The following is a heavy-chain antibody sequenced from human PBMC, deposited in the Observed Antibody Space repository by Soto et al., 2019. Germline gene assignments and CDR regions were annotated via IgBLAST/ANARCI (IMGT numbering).Heavy chain of an antibody. Sequence: ASVKVSCKASGYTFSRYSISWVRQAPGQGLEWMGWISAYNGNTNYGQKLQGRVTMTTDTSTNTAYMELRSLSSDDTAVYYCAIDTTYTTGSPFNARAQRTLVPVSS. J-gene: IGHJ1*01. V-gene: IGHV1-18*01. CDR1: GYTFSRYS. D-gene: IGHD6-19*01. CDR3: AIDTTYTTGSPFNA. CDR2: ISAYNGNT.